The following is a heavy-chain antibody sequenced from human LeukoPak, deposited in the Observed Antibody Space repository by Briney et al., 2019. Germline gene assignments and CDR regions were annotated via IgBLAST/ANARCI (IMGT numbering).Heavy chain of an antibody. V-gene: IGHV4-61*02. CDR1: GGSISSGSYY. D-gene: IGHD5-24*01. J-gene: IGHJ5*02. CDR2: IYTSGSS. CDR3: ARGMRDGYNKWFDP. Sequence: PSETLSLTCTVSGGSISSGSYYWNWIRQPAGKGLEWIGRIYTSGSSNYNPSLKSRVTISVDTSKNQFSLKLSSVTAADTAVYYCARGMRDGYNKWFDPWGQGTLVTVSS.